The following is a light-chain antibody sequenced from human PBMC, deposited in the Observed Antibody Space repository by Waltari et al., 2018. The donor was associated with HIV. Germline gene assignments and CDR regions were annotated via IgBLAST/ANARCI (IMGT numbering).Light chain of an antibody. J-gene: IGKJ4*01. CDR1: QSVTSH. CDR2: GDS. V-gene: IGKV3-15*01. CDR3: QQYTYWPLT. Sequence: EILMTQTPATLSVSPGDRATLSCRASQSVTSHLAWFQQKVGQAPRLLIYGDSTRATGIPARFSGSGSGTEFTLTISSLQSEDFAVYYCQQYTYWPLTFGGGTKVEIK.